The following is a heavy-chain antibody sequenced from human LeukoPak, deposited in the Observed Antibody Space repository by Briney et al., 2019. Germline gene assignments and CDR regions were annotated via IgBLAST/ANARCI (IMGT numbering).Heavy chain of an antibody. J-gene: IGHJ4*02. D-gene: IGHD6-19*01. CDR1: GYTFTGYY. V-gene: IGHV1-2*02. Sequence: ASVKVSCKASGYTFTGYYMHWVRQAPGQGLEWMGWINPNSGGTNYAQKFQGRVTMTRDTSISTAYMELSRPRSDDTAVYYCARTSGYSSGWYEYYFDYWGQGTLVTVSS. CDR3: ARTSGYSSGWYEYYFDY. CDR2: INPNSGGT.